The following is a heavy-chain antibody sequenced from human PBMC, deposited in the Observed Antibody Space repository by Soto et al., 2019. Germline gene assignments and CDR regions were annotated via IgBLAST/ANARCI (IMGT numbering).Heavy chain of an antibody. Sequence: EVLLVESGGGLVKPGGSLRLSCAASGFSFSKVWLSWVRQAPGKGLEWVGRIKSKTDGETVDYAAPVRGRFILARDDSKDTLYLEMHSLKSDDTAVYFCATGGNWLASWGQGTLVTVSS. D-gene: IGHD6-19*01. J-gene: IGHJ4*02. CDR3: ATGGNWLAS. CDR2: IKSKTDGETV. CDR1: GFSFSKVW. V-gene: IGHV3-15*07.